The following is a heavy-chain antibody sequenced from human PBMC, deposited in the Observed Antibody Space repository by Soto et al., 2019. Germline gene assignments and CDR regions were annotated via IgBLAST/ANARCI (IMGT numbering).Heavy chain of an antibody. CDR2: ISYDGSNK. CDR3: AKGRGYCSSTSCSFRSFDL. V-gene: IGHV3-30*18. Sequence: QVQLVESGGGVVQPGRSLRLSCAASGFTFSSYGMHWVRQAPGKGLEWVAVISYDGSNKYYADSVKGRFTISRDNSKNTLYLQMNRLRAEDTAVYYCAKGRGYCSSTSCSFRSFDLWGRGTLVTVSS. CDR1: GFTFSSYG. D-gene: IGHD2-2*01. J-gene: IGHJ2*01.